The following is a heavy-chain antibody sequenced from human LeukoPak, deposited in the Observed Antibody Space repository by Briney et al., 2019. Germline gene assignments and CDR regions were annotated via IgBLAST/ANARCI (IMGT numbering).Heavy chain of an antibody. V-gene: IGHV3-74*01. Sequence: GGSLTLSCAATGFAISSYTMHWVRQAPGKGLVWVSDINSDGSTTRYADSVKGRFTISRDNAKNTLYLEMNSLRAEDTAVYYCATRDYTSSKYWGQGTLVTVSP. CDR1: GFAISSYT. D-gene: IGHD2-2*01. CDR3: ATRDYTSSKY. CDR2: INSDGSTT. J-gene: IGHJ4*02.